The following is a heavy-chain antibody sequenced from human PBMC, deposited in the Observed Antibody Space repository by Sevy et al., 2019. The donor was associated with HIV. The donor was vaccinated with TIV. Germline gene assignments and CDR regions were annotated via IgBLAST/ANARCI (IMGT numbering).Heavy chain of an antibody. Sequence: SETLSLTCSVSGYSISNGYYWGWIRQPPGKGLEWIGSIYHSGRIFHNLSLKSRVTISIDTSKNHFSLKLSSVTAADAAVYYCARVVWGCGWPDHFDYWGQGALVTVSS. J-gene: IGHJ4*02. CDR2: IYHSGRI. D-gene: IGHD3-16*01. CDR1: GYSISNGYY. CDR3: ARVVWGCGWPDHFDY. V-gene: IGHV4-38-2*02.